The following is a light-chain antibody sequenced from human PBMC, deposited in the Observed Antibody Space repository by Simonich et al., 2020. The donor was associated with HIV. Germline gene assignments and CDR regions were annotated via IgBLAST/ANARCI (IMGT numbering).Light chain of an antibody. Sequence: EIVLTQSPATLSLSPGERATLSCRASQSVSNYLAWYQQNPGQAPRLLIYGASSRATGSPDRFSGSGSGTDFTLTISRLEPEDFAVYYCQQYGSSPPTTFGQGTKLEIK. J-gene: IGKJ2*01. CDR2: GAS. V-gene: IGKV3-20*01. CDR3: QQYGSSPPTT. CDR1: QSVSNY.